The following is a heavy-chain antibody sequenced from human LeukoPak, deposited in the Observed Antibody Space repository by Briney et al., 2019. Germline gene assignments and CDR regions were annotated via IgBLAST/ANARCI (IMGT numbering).Heavy chain of an antibody. CDR2: INPSGGST. D-gene: IGHD5-24*01. CDR1: GYTFTSYY. Sequence: GASVKVSCKASGYTFTSYYMHWVRQAPGQGLEWMGIINPSGGSTSYAQKFQGRVTMTRDTSTSTVCMELSSLRSEDTAVYYCARDHGLQDHYYYMDVWGKGTTVTVSS. V-gene: IGHV1-46*01. J-gene: IGHJ6*03. CDR3: ARDHGLQDHYYYMDV.